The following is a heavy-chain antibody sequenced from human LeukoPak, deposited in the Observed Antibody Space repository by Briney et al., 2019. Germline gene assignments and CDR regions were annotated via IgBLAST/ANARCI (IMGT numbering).Heavy chain of an antibody. CDR1: GGSISSYY. D-gene: IGHD2-15*01. CDR2: IYYSGST. J-gene: IGHJ5*02. Sequence: PSETLSLTCTVSGGSISSYYWSWIRQPPGKGLEWIGYIYYSGSTNYNPSLKSRVTISVDTSKNQFSLKLSSVTAADTAVYYCARAVVVVAANRNWFDPWGQGTLVTVSS. V-gene: IGHV4-59*01. CDR3: ARAVVVVAANRNWFDP.